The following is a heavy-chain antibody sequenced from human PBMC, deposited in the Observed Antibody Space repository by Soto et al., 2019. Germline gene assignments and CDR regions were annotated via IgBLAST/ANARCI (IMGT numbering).Heavy chain of an antibody. J-gene: IGHJ4*02. D-gene: IGHD2-21*02. CDR2: IYSGETT. V-gene: IGHV3-53*01. Sequence: LSCAASGFNVNSDYMNWVRQTPGKGLEWVASIYSGETTYYADSVRGRFTISSDKSKNTLYFQLSSLRIEDTAVYYCTRDGRGLGRLSLFEYWGQGVLVTAPQ. CDR3: TRDGRGLGRLSLFEY. CDR1: GFNVNSDY.